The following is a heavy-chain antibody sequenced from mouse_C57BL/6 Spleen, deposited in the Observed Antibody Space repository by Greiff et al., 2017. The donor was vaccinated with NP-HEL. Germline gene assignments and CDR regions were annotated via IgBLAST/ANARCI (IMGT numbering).Heavy chain of an antibody. CDR1: GYTFTSYW. CDR2: IDPSDSYT. CDR3: AGSDGSSYDVYFDV. J-gene: IGHJ1*03. V-gene: IGHV1-69*01. D-gene: IGHD1-1*01. Sequence: QVQLQQSGAELVMPGASVKLSCKASGYTFTSYWMHWVKQRPGQGLEWIGEIDPSDSYTNYNQKFKGKSTLTVDKSSSTAYMQLSSLTSEDSAVYYWAGSDGSSYDVYFDVWGTGTTVTVSS.